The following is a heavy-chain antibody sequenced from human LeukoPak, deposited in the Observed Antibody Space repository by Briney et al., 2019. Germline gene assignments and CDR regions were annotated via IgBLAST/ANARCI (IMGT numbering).Heavy chain of an antibody. CDR2: INPSSGGT. V-gene: IGHV1-2*02. CDR3: ARAATGMVNFDN. J-gene: IGHJ4*02. CDR1: GYTFTGYY. D-gene: IGHD3-3*01. Sequence: ASVKVSCKASGYTFTGYYMHWVRQAPGQGLEWMGWINPSSGGTNYAQRFQGRVTMTRDTSISTAYMEVSRLRSDDTAVFYCARAATGMVNFDNWGRGTLVTVSS.